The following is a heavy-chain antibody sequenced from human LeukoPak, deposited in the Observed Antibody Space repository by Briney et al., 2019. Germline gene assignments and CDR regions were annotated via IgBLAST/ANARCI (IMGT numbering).Heavy chain of an antibody. Sequence: SETLSLTCTVSGASVSTYFWTWIRQPAGKGLEWIGRIYTSGSADYNPSLESRVTMSLETSRNQLSLKLRTVTAADTAIYYCARKDGDLWGQGTLVTVSS. J-gene: IGHJ5*02. V-gene: IGHV4-4*07. CDR1: GASVSTYF. CDR2: IYTSGSA. CDR3: ARKDGDL. D-gene: IGHD4-17*01.